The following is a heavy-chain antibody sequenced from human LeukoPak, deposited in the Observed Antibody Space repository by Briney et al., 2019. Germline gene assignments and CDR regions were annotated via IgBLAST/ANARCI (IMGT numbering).Heavy chain of an antibody. J-gene: IGHJ4*02. CDR3: ARGPPNWGYDY. CDR2: INPNSGGT. D-gene: IGHD7-27*01. V-gene: IGHV1-2*06. Sequence: GASVKVSCKASGYTFTDYLIHWVRQAPGQGPEWMGRINPNSGGTRYAQKFQGRVIMTRDTSITTLYMELSSLRSDDTAVYYCARGPPNWGYDYWGPGTLVTVSS. CDR1: GYTFTDYL.